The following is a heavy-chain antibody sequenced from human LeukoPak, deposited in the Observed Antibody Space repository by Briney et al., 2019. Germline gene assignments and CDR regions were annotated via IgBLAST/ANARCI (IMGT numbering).Heavy chain of an antibody. Sequence: GGSLRLSCAASGFTFSSYWMSWVRQAPGKGLEWVSSISSSSSYIYYADSVKGRFTISRDNAKNSLYLQMNSLRAEDTAVYYCARDGARVPSSSSINWFDPWGQGTLVTVSS. CDR1: GFTFSSYW. D-gene: IGHD6-13*01. CDR2: ISSSSSYI. V-gene: IGHV3-21*01. CDR3: ARDGARVPSSSSINWFDP. J-gene: IGHJ5*02.